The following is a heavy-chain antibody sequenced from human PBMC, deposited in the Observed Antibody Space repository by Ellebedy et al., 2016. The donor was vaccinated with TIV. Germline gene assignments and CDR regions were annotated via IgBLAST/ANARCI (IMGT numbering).Heavy chain of an antibody. CDR1: GDSIASFY. D-gene: IGHD2-21*02. Sequence: MPSETLSLTCTVSGDSIASFYWTWIRQSPGKGLDWVGYIFHNGDTKYNPSLESLVSISVDKSKDQFSLKLKSVTAAATAVYYCARSYGGDSRYFDLWGPGALVTVSS. V-gene: IGHV4-4*09. J-gene: IGHJ2*01. CDR3: ARSYGGDSRYFDL. CDR2: IFHNGDT.